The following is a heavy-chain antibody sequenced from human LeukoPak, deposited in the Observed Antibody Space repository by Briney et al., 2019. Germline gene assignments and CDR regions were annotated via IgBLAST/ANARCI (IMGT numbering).Heavy chain of an antibody. V-gene: IGHV4-34*01. Sequence: SETLSLTCAVYGGSFSGYYWSWIRQPQGKGLEWIGEINHSGSTNYNPSLKSRVTISVDTSKNQFSLKLSSVTAADTAVYYCARARGGYWGQGTLVTVSS. CDR1: GGSFSGYY. CDR2: INHSGST. CDR3: ARARGGY. J-gene: IGHJ4*02. D-gene: IGHD3-16*01.